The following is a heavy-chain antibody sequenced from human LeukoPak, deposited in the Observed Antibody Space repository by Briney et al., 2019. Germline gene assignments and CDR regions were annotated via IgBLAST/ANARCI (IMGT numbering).Heavy chain of an antibody. V-gene: IGHV3-23*01. CDR3: AKDRSCTNDICHGDFDY. Sequence: GGSLRLYCAAPGFTFSSYAVSGGRQAPGKGLEWVSSISGSGGSTYSADSVKGRFTISRDNSKNTLYLQMNSLRAEDTALYYCAKDRSCTNDICHGDFDYWGQGTLVTVSS. J-gene: IGHJ4*02. CDR1: GFTFSSYA. D-gene: IGHD2-8*01. CDR2: ISGSGGST.